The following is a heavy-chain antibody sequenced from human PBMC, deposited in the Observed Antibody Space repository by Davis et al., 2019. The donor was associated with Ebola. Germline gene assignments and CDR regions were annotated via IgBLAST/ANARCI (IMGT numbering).Heavy chain of an antibody. J-gene: IGHJ4*02. CDR1: GFTFSDYG. CDR2: IWYDESKQ. Sequence: GGSLRLSCAVSGFTFSDYGIHWVRQAPGKGLEWVASIWYDESKQYYADSVKGRFSISRDNSKNTVDLQMDNLGAEDTAVYFCARRGHDYVWGSLAFFEYWGQGTLVTVSS. D-gene: IGHD3-16*01. CDR3: ARRGHDYVWGSLAFFEY. V-gene: IGHV3-33*01.